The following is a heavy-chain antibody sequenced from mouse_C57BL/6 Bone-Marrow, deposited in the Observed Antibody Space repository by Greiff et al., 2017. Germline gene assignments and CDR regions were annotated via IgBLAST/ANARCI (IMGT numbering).Heavy chain of an antibody. Sequence: QVQLQQPGAELVKPGASVKLSCKASGYTFTSYWMQWVKQRPGQGLEWIGEIDPSDSYTNYNQKFKGKATLTVDTSSSTAYMQLSSLTSEDSAVYYCAGGGMVTAYYYAMDYWGQGASVTVSS. V-gene: IGHV1-50*01. CDR3: AGGGMVTAYYYAMDY. CDR2: IDPSDSYT. CDR1: GYTFTSYW. J-gene: IGHJ4*01. D-gene: IGHD2-2*01.